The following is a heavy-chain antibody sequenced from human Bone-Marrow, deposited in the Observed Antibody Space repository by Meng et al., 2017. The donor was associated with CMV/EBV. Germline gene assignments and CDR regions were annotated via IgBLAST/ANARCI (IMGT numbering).Heavy chain of an antibody. J-gene: IGHJ6*02. CDR3: ARDLYNCSSTSCYRGMDV. CDR1: GGSISSSNW. V-gene: IGHV4-4*02. D-gene: IGHD2-2*01. Sequence: SETLSLTCAVSGGSISSSNWWSWVRQPPGKGLEWIGEIYHSGSTNYNPSLKSRVTISVDKSKNQFSLKLSSVTAADTAVYYCARDLYNCSSTSCYRGMDVWGQGTTVTVYS. CDR2: IYHSGST.